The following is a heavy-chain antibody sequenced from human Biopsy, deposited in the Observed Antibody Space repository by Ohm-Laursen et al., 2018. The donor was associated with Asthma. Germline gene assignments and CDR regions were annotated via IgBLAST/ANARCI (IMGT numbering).Heavy chain of an antibody. CDR1: GYTFTSYY. D-gene: IGHD3-22*01. CDR2: INPSGGST. Sequence: ASVKVSCKASGYTFTSYYMHWVRQAPGQGLEWMGIINPSGGSTSYAQKFQGRVTMTRDTSTSTVYMELSSLRSEDTAVYYCASTTPSIVVVARAGAFDIWGQGTMVTVSS. J-gene: IGHJ3*02. CDR3: ASTTPSIVVVARAGAFDI. V-gene: IGHV1-46*01.